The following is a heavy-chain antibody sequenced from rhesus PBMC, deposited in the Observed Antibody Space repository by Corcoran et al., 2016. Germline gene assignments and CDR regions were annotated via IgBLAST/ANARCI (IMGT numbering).Heavy chain of an antibody. CDR3: ARPGVGAGTTVRFDV. D-gene: IGHD1-20*01. CDR1: GGSISSHY. CDR2: IYGRGSSP. Sequence: QVQLQESGPGLVKPLETLSLTCAVSGGSISSHYWSWIRQAPGKGLEWIGYIYGRGSSPTSNPALKSRVTLSGDTSKNPLSLKLSSLTAADTAVYYCARPGVGAGTTVRFDVWGPGVLVTVSS. V-gene: IGHV4S11*01. J-gene: IGHJ5-1*01.